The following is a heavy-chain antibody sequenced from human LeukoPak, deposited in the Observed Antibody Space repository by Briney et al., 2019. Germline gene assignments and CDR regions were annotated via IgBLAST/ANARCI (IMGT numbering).Heavy chain of an antibody. J-gene: IGHJ4*02. V-gene: IGHV3-23*01. CDR1: GFTFSDYY. Sequence: GGSLRLSCAASGFTFSDYYMIWIRHAPGKGLEWVSAISGSCGSTYYADSVKGRFTISRDNSKNTLYLQMNSVSAEDTAVYCCAKGVCYWDYWGQGTLVTVSS. CDR2: ISGSCGST. CDR3: AKGVCYWDY.